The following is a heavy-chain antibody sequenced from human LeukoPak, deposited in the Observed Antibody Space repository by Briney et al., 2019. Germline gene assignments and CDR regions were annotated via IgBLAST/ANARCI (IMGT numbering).Heavy chain of an antibody. CDR2: ISYDGGNK. CDR1: GFTFSSYG. D-gene: IGHD3-16*01. J-gene: IGHJ4*02. CDR3: AKDGSGGAYYFDY. V-gene: IGHV3-30*18. Sequence: GGSLRLSCAATGFTFSSYGMHWVRQAPGKGLEWVAVISYDGGNKYYADSVKGRFTISRDNSKNTPYLQMNSLRAEDTAVYYCAKDGSGGAYYFDYWGQGTLVTVSS.